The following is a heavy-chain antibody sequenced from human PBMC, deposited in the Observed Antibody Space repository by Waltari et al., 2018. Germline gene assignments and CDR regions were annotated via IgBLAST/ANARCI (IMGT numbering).Heavy chain of an antibody. CDR2: ISWNIGSI. CDR3: AKDIRGRAYCGGDCYYYGMDV. CDR1: GFTFDDYA. V-gene: IGHV3-9*01. Sequence: EVQLVESGGGLVQPGRSLRLSCAASGFTFDDYAMHWVRQAPGKGLEWVSGISWNIGSIGYADSVKGRFTISRDNAKNSLYLQMNSLRAEDTALYYCAKDIRGRAYCGGDCYYYGMDVWGQGTTVTVSS. D-gene: IGHD2-21*01. J-gene: IGHJ6*02.